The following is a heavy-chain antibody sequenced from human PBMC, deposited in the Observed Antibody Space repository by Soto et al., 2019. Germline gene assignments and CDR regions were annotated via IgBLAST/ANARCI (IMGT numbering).Heavy chain of an antibody. Sequence: GGSLRLSCAASGFTFSHYYMSWIRQAPGKGLEWVSYISSSSSYTNYADSVKGRFTISRDSAKNSLYLQMNSLRAEDTAVYYCPTSAQRRYQCLGHLAFVIWGNGPIVPV. CDR2: ISSSSSYT. D-gene: IGHD2-2*01. CDR1: GFTFSHYY. CDR3: PTSAQRRYQCLGHLAFVI. J-gene: IGHJ3*02. V-gene: IGHV3-11*06.